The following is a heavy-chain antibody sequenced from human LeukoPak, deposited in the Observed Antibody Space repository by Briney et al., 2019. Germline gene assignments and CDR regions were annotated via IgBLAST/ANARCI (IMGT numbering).Heavy chain of an antibody. CDR1: GDSISSGNYY. D-gene: IGHD6-19*01. CDR3: ARVQWRGKAPYYYYMDV. Sequence: PSETLSLTCTVSGDSISSGNYYWSWIRQPAGKGLEWIGHIYTSGSTDYNPSLKSRISMSVDTSKNQFSLKLSSVTAADTAMYYCARVQWRGKAPYYYYMDVWGQGTAVTISS. CDR2: IYTSGST. J-gene: IGHJ6*03. V-gene: IGHV4-61*09.